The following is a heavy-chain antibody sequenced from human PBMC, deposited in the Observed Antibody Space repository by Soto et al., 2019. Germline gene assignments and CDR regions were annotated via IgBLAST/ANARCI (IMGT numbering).Heavy chain of an antibody. CDR2: ISSSGSTI. CDR3: ARGKALGYCSSTSCQGPLDY. CDR1: GFTFSDYY. V-gene: IGHV3-11*01. Sequence: GGSLRLSCAASGFTFSDYYMSWIRQAPGKGLEWVSYISSSGSTIYYADSVKGRFTISRDNAKNSLYLQMNSLRAEDTAVYYCARGKALGYCSSTSCQGPLDYWGQGTLVTVSS. D-gene: IGHD2-2*01. J-gene: IGHJ4*02.